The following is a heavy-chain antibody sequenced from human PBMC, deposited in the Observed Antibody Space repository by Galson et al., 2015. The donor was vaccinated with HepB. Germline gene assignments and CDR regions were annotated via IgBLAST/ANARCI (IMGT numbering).Heavy chain of an antibody. CDR1: GGSISSYY. V-gene: IGHV4-59*01. CDR3: ARVQYYYGSNGGYNWFDP. J-gene: IGHJ5*02. D-gene: IGHD3-10*01. CDR2: IYYSGST. Sequence: LSLTCTVSGGSISSYYWSWIRQPPGKGLEWIGYIYYSGSTNYNPSLKSRVTISVDTSKNQFSLKLSSVTAADTAVYYCARVQYYYGSNGGYNWFDPWGQGTLVTVSS.